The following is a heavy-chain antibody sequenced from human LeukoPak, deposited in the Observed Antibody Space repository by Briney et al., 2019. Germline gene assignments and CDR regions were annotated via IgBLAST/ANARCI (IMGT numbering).Heavy chain of an antibody. J-gene: IGHJ5*02. CDR2: INPRSRAT. CDR3: VTTSVTHTRDP. V-gene: IGHV1-2*02. D-gene: IGHD5/OR15-5a*01. Sequence: ASVKVSCKASGNDFSDSYFNWVRQAPGRGLEWVGWINPRSRATHYAQRFRGRVTMEASITTAYMELNSLTSDDTAVYYCVTTSVTHTRDPWGQGTLVTVSS. CDR1: GNDFSDSY.